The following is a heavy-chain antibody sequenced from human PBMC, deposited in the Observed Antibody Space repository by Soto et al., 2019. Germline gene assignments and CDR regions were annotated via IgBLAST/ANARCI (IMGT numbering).Heavy chain of an antibody. CDR3: AASRAYASSAYSGFHYGMDV. V-gene: IGHV3-9*01. Sequence: EVQLVESGGDLVQPGRSLRLSCAASGFTFDDYAMHWVRQVPGKGLQWVSGLSWKGVTIGYAASVKGRFTISRDNAKKSMYLPMTGLRPADTALYYCAASRAYASSAYSGFHYGMDVWGLGTTVTVS. D-gene: IGHD3-22*01. CDR2: LSWKGVTI. CDR1: GFTFDDYA. J-gene: IGHJ6*02.